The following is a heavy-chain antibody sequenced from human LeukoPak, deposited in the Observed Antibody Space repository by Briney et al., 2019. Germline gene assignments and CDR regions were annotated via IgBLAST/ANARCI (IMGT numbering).Heavy chain of an antibody. Sequence: GGSLRLSCAASGFTFSNAWMSWVRQAPGKGLEWVCRIKRKTDGGTTDYGATVKGRFTISRDDSKNTLYLQMNSLKSDDTGVYYCTTGDCSGGSCSSVLVWSQGTLVTVSS. CDR2: IKRKTDGGTT. J-gene: IGHJ4*02. CDR3: TTGDCSGGSCSSVLV. V-gene: IGHV3-15*01. CDR1: GFTFSNAW. D-gene: IGHD2-15*01.